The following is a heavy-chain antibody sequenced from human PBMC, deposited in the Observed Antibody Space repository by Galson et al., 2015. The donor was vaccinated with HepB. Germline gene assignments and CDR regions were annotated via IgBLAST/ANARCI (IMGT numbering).Heavy chain of an antibody. Sequence: PALVKPTQTLTLTCTFSGFSLRTSGVGVGWIRQPPGKALEWLALIYWDDDKRYSPSLKSRLTITKDTSKNQVVLTMANMDPVETATYYCAHRAMVRGDIDYWGQGTLVTVSS. CDR2: IYWDDDK. CDR3: AHRAMVRGDIDY. D-gene: IGHD3-10*01. CDR1: GFSLRTSGVG. J-gene: IGHJ4*02. V-gene: IGHV2-5*02.